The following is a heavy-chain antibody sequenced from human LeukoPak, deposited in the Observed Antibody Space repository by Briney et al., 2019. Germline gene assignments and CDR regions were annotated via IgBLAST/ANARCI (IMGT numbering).Heavy chain of an antibody. V-gene: IGHV3-11*06. Sequence: GGSLRLSCAASGFTFSDYYMSWIRQAPGKGLEWVSYISSSSSYIYYADSVKGRFTISRDNAKNSLYPQMDSLRAEDTAVYYCARVRGIAVAGYMDVWGKGTTVTVSS. J-gene: IGHJ6*03. CDR1: GFTFSDYY. CDR2: ISSSSSYI. D-gene: IGHD6-19*01. CDR3: ARVRGIAVAGYMDV.